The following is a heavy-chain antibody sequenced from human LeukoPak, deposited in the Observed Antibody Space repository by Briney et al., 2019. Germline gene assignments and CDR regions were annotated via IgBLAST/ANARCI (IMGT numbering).Heavy chain of an antibody. Sequence: PGGSLRLSCAASGFTFSSYAMHWVRQAPGKGLEWVAVISYDGSNKYYADSVKGRFTISRDNPKNTLYLQMNSLRAEDTAVYYCARDMVAVAGGHWGQGTLVTVSS. CDR2: ISYDGSNK. CDR3: ARDMVAVAGGH. D-gene: IGHD6-19*01. CDR1: GFTFSSYA. J-gene: IGHJ4*02. V-gene: IGHV3-30-3*01.